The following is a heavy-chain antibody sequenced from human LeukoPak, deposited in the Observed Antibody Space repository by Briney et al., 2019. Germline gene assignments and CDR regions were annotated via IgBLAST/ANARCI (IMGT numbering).Heavy chain of an antibody. D-gene: IGHD4-23*01. CDR1: GGSIINSNW. V-gene: IGHV4-4*02. J-gene: IGHJ4*02. CDR3: ARNGGNSDYDY. CDR2: IDHSGST. Sequence: PSETLSLTCAVSGGSIINSNWWSWVRQPPGKGLEWIGEIDHSGSTNYNPSLKSRVTMSVDRSQNQFSLRLSTVTAADTAVYYCARNGGNSDYDYWGQGTLVTVSA.